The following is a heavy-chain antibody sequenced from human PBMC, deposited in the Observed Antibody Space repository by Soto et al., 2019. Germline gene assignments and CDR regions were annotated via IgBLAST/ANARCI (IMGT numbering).Heavy chain of an antibody. CDR1: GGTFSSYA. CDR2: IIPIFGTA. V-gene: IGHV1-69*13. J-gene: IGHJ6*02. CDR3: ARGRAKANEYSSSYYGMDV. Sequence: GASVKVSCKASGGTFSSYAISWVRQAPGQGLEWMGGIIPIFGTANYAQKFQGRVTITADESTSTAYMELSSLRSEDTAVYYCARGRAKANEYSSSYYGMDVWGQGTTVTVSS. D-gene: IGHD6-6*01.